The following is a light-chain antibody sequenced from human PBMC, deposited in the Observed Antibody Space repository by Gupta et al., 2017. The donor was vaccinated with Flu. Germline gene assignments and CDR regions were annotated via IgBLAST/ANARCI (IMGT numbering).Light chain of an antibody. CDR3: SSYTTRSTLV. V-gene: IGLV2-14*03. CDR1: ERNVGGYKY. Sequence: SITISCTGSERNVGGYKYVSWYQQWPGKAPKLLIFDVSNRPSGVSNRFSGSKSGNTASLTISGLQTEDEADYYCSSYTTRSTLVFGGGTKVTVL. J-gene: IGLJ2*01. CDR2: DVS.